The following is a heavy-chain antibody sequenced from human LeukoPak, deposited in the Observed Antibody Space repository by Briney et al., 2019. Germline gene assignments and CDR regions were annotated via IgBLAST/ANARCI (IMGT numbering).Heavy chain of an antibody. V-gene: IGHV4-61*01. CDR2: IYYTGTT. D-gene: IGHD7-27*01. J-gene: IGHJ4*02. Sequence: SSETLSLTCTVSGDSISSGLYYWTCIRQPPGKGLEWIGYIYYTGTTVYNPSLKSRVTIAMDTSKNQFSLKLSSVTAADTAAYYCAGGSGDSWGQGTLVTVSS. CDR3: AGGSGDS. CDR1: GDSISSGLYY.